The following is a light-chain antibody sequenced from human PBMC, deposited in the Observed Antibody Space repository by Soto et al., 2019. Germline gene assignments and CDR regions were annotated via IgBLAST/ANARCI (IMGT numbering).Light chain of an antibody. CDR3: QSYDSRLSGWV. V-gene: IGLV1-40*01. CDR1: SSNIGAGYD. J-gene: IGLJ3*02. Sequence: QSVLTQPPSVSGAPGQRVTISCTGSSSNIGAGYDVHWYQQLPGTAPKLLIYGNSNRPSGVPDRFSGSKSGTSASLAITGLQPEDEADYYCQSYDSRLSGWVFGGGTKLTVL. CDR2: GNS.